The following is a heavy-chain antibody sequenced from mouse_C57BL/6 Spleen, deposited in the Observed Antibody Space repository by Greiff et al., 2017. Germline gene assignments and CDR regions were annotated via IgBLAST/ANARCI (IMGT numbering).Heavy chain of an antibody. J-gene: IGHJ2*01. CDR1: GYTFTSYW. V-gene: IGHV1-52*01. Sequence: QVQLQQPGAELVRPGSSVKLSCKASGYTFTSYWMHWVKQRPIQGLEWIGNIDPSDSETHYNQKFKDKATLTVDKSSSTAYMQLSSLTSEDSAVYYCARWTTVVAPYFDCWGQGTTLTVSS. CDR2: IDPSDSET. D-gene: IGHD1-1*01. CDR3: ARWTTVVAPYFDC.